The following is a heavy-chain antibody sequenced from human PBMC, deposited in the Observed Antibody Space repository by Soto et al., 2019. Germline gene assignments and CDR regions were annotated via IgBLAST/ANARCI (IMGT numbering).Heavy chain of an antibody. Sequence: GGSLRLSCTASGFTFSSYAMSWVRQAPGKGLEWVSAISGSGGITYYADSVKGRFNISRDNSKNTLYLQMNSLRVEDTAVYYCAKVEGSYYYDSSGSFNPPDYWGQGTLVTVSS. J-gene: IGHJ4*02. CDR2: ISGSGGIT. V-gene: IGHV3-23*01. D-gene: IGHD3-22*01. CDR1: GFTFSSYA. CDR3: AKVEGSYYYDSSGSFNPPDY.